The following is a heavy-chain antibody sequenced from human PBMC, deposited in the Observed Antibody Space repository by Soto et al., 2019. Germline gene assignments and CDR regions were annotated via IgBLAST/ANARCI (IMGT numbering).Heavy chain of an antibody. CDR3: ARDLGDYYYYMDV. CDR1: GGSIRSYY. J-gene: IGHJ6*03. D-gene: IGHD3-3*01. CDR2: IYYSGST. V-gene: IGHV4-59*01. Sequence: PSETLSLTCTVSGGSIRSYYWSWIRQPPGKGLEWIGYIYYSGSTNYNPSLKSRVTISVDTSKNQFSLKLSSVTAADTAVYYCARDLGDYYYYMDVWGKGTTVTVSS.